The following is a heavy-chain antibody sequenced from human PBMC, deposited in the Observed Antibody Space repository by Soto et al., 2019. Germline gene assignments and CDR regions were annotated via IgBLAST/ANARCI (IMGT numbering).Heavy chain of an antibody. CDR1: GFTFSSYG. CDR3: AKDSIAARPIYYGMDV. Sequence: QVQLVESGGGVVQPGRSLRLSCAASGFTFSSYGMHWVRQAPGKGLEWVAVISYDGSNKYYADSVKGRFTISRDNSKNTLYLQMNSLRAEDTAVYYCAKDSIAARPIYYGMDVWGQGTTVNVSS. J-gene: IGHJ6*02. V-gene: IGHV3-30*18. D-gene: IGHD6-6*01. CDR2: ISYDGSNK.